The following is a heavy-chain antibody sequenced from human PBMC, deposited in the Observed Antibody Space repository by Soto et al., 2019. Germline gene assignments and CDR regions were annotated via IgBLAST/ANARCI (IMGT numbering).Heavy chain of an antibody. CDR2: IIPIFGTA. CDR3: ARGRSWYFDL. V-gene: IGHV1-69*13. Sequence: ASVKVSCKASGGTFSSYAISWVRQAPGQGLEWTGGIIPIFGTANYAQKFQGRVTITADESTSTAYMELSSLRSEDTAVYYCARGRSWYFDLWGRGSLVTASS. CDR1: GGTFSSYA. J-gene: IGHJ2*01.